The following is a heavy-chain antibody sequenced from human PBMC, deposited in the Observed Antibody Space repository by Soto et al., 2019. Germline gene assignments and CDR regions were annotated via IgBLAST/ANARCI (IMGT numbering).Heavy chain of an antibody. CDR3: ARDVGIVGATTNWFDP. J-gene: IGHJ5*02. D-gene: IGHD1-26*01. Sequence: ASVKVSCKASGYTFTGYYMHWVRQAPGQGLEWMGWINPNSGGTNYAQKFQGWVTMTRDTSISTAYMELSRLRSDDTAVYYCARDVGIVGATTNWFDPWGQGTLVTVSS. CDR2: INPNSGGT. CDR1: GYTFTGYY. V-gene: IGHV1-2*04.